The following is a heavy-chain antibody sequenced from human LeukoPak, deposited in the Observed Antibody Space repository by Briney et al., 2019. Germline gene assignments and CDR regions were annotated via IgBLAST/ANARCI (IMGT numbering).Heavy chain of an antibody. CDR2: INHSGST. D-gene: IGHD5-18*01. CDR1: GGSFSGYS. CDR3: ARPQRGYSYGFRGYYFDY. Sequence: SETLSLTCAVYGGSFSGYSWSWIRQPPGKGLERIGEINHSGSTNYNPSLKSRVTISVDTSKNQFSLKLSSVTAADTAVYYCARPQRGYSYGFRGYYFDYWGQGTLVTVSS. J-gene: IGHJ4*02. V-gene: IGHV4-34*01.